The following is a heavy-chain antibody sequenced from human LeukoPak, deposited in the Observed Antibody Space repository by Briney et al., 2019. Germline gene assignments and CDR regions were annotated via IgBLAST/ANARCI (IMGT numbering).Heavy chain of an antibody. CDR3: AKAPGSRWGSYRNYYFDY. Sequence: PGGSLRLSCAASGFTFSSYAMSWVRQAPGKGLEWVSAISGSGGSTYYADSVKGRFTISRDNSKNTLYLQMNGLRAEDTAVYYCAKAPGSRWGSYRNYYFDYWGQGTLVTVSS. CDR1: GFTFSSYA. J-gene: IGHJ4*02. CDR2: ISGSGGST. D-gene: IGHD3-16*02. V-gene: IGHV3-23*01.